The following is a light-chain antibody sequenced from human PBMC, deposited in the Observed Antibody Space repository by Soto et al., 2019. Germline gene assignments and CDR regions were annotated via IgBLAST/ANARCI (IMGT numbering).Light chain of an antibody. CDR2: GAS. J-gene: IGKJ4*01. CDR1: QSISSN. V-gene: IGKV3-15*01. CDR3: QQYNKWPPVT. Sequence: EIVMTQSPATLSVSPGERATLSCRASQSISSNLAWYRQKPGQAPRLLIYGASTRATGIPARFSGSGSGTEFTLTISSLQSEDFAVYYCQQYNKWPPVTFGGGTKVEIK.